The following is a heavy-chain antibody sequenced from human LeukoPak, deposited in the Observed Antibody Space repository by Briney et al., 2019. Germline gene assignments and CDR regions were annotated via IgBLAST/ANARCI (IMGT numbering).Heavy chain of an antibody. J-gene: IGHJ4*02. CDR1: GFSFSSYW. D-gene: IGHD3-22*01. CDR2: INGDGSYT. CDR3: ARDKSEYDSSGRGDY. Sequence: PGGSLRLSCAASGFSFSSYWMHWVRQVPGKRLVWLSRINGDGSYTKYADSVKGRFTISRDNAHNTLFLQMNSLSAEDTAVYFCARDKSEYDSSGRGDYWGQGTLVTVSS. V-gene: IGHV3-74*03.